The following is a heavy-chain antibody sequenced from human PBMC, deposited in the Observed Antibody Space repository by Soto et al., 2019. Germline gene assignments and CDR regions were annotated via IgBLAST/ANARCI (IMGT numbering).Heavy chain of an antibody. CDR2: ISGSGGST. V-gene: IGHV3-23*01. CDR1: GFTFSSYA. CDR3: AKDGNPIPYLTGYYRLGWFDP. D-gene: IGHD3-9*01. Sequence: GGSLRLSCAASGFTFSSYAMSWVRQAPGKGLEWVSAISGSGGSTYYADSVKGRFTISRDNSKNTPYLQMNSLRAEDTAVYYCAKDGNPIPYLTGYYRLGWFDPWGQGTLVTVS. J-gene: IGHJ5*02.